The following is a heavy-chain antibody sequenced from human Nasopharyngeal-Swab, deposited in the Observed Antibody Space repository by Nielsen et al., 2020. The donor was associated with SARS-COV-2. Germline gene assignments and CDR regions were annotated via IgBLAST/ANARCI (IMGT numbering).Heavy chain of an antibody. CDR2: ISGDSDTT. D-gene: IGHD5-12*01. V-gene: IGHV3-23*01. J-gene: IGHJ6*02. Sequence: GGSLRLSCAASGFTFSNFAVSWVRQAPGKGLEWVSVISGDSDTTYYADSVRGRFTISRDNSKNPLNLQMNNLRAEDTAIYYCAKDRDSGDDSEEYYHYYGMDVWGQGAPVTVSS. CDR3: AKDRDSGDDSEEYYHYYGMDV. CDR1: GFTFSNFA.